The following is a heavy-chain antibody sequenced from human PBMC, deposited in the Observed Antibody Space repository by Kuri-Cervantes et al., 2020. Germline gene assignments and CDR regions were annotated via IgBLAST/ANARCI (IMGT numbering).Heavy chain of an antibody. CDR2: TNPNSGNT. CDR1: GYTFTSYD. Sequence: ASVKVSCKASGYTFTSYDINWVRQATGQGLEWMGWTNPNSGNTGYAQKFQGRATMTTDTSTSTAYMELRSLRSDDTAVYYCARDNGPMVQGVIYWGQGTLVTVSS. CDR3: ARDNGPMVQGVIY. D-gene: IGHD3-10*01. J-gene: IGHJ4*02. V-gene: IGHV1-8*01.